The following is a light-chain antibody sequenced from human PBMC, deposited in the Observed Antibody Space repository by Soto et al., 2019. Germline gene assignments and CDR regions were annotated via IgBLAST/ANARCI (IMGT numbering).Light chain of an antibody. CDR2: DAS. CDR1: QSVRTY. V-gene: IGKV3-11*01. Sequence: QTKVTPSLSPGGRAPLSCRASQSVRTYLAWYQVKPGQAPRLLIYDASRRASGVPARFSGSGSGTDFTLTISSLEPEDFALYYCQQRNTWPPITFGQGTKVDIK. J-gene: IGKJ1*01. CDR3: QQRNTWPPIT.